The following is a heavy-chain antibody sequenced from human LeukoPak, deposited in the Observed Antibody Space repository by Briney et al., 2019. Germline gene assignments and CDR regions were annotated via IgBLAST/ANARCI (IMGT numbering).Heavy chain of an antibody. CDR3: ARDAPYYDSSGYSPTNNWFDP. J-gene: IGHJ5*02. Sequence: GGSLRLSCAASGFTFSSYAMSWVRQAPGKGLEWVSAISGSGGSTYYADSVKGRFTISRDNSKNTLYLQMNSLRAEDTAVYYCARDAPYYDSSGYSPTNNWFDPWGQGTLVTVSS. V-gene: IGHV3-23*01. CDR1: GFTFSSYA. D-gene: IGHD3-22*01. CDR2: ISGSGGST.